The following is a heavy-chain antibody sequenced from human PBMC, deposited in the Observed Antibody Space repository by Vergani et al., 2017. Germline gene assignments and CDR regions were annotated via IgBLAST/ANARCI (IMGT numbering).Heavy chain of an antibody. J-gene: IGHJ4*02. CDR1: GGTFSSYT. V-gene: IGHV1-69*08. CDR2: IIPILGIA. CDR3: ARDIVAGYNEIFGVVDY. Sequence: QVQLVQSGAEVKKPGSSVKVSCKASGGTFSSYTISWVRQAPGQGLEWMGRIIPILGIANYAQKFQGRVTITADKSTSTAYMELSSLRSEDTAVYYCARDIVAGYNEIFGVVDYWGQGTLVTVSS. D-gene: IGHD3-3*01.